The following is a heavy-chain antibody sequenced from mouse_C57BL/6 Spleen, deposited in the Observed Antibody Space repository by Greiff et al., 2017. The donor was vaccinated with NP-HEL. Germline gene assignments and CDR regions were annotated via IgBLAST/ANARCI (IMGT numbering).Heavy chain of an antibody. D-gene: IGHD1-1*01. Sequence: QVHVKQSGPELVKPGASVKISCKASGYAFSSSWMNWVKQRPGKGLEWIGRIYPGDGDTNYNGKFKGKATLTADKSSSTAYMQLSSLASEDSAVYFCARRGYGSSWYFDVWGTGTTVTVSS. CDR2: IYPGDGDT. V-gene: IGHV1-82*01. CDR1: GYAFSSSW. J-gene: IGHJ1*03. CDR3: ARRGYGSSWYFDV.